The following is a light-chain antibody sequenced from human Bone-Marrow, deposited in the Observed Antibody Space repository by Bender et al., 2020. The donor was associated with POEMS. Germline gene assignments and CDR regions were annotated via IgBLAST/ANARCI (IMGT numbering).Light chain of an antibody. Sequence: QSALTQPASVSGSPGQSITISCTGSNTDVGSYNLVSWYRQHPGTAPKLIVYEVTKRPSGISDRFSGSKSGNTASLTISGLQTADEADYYCCSYAGSRTFVLFGGGTKLTVL. CDR1: NTDVGSYNL. V-gene: IGLV2-23*02. CDR3: CSYAGSRTFVL. J-gene: IGLJ3*02. CDR2: EVT.